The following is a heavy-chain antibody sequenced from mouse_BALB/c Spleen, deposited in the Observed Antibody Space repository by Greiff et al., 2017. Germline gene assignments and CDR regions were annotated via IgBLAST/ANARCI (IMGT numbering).Heavy chain of an antibody. CDR3: TREDYDGYAMDY. CDR2: ISSGGSYT. CDR1: GFTFSSYT. V-gene: IGHV5-6-4*01. Sequence: EVQGVESGGGLVKPGGSLKLSCAASGFTFSSYTMSWVRQTPEKRLEWVATISSGGSYTYYPDSVKGRFTISRDNAKNTLYLQMSSLKSEDTAMYYCTREDYDGYAMDYWGQGTSVTVSS. D-gene: IGHD2-4*01. J-gene: IGHJ4*01.